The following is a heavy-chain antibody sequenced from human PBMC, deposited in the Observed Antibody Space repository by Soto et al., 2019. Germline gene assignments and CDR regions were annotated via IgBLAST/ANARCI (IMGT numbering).Heavy chain of an antibody. CDR1: GGSISSYY. D-gene: IGHD3-3*01. V-gene: IGHV4-59*08. J-gene: IGHJ5*02. CDR3: ARGGLPFWSGYYTGWFDP. CDR2: IYYSGST. Sequence: SETLSLTCTVSGGSISSYYWSWIRQPPGKGLEWIGYIYYSGSTNYNPSLKSRVTISVDTSKNQFSLKLSSVTAADTAVYYCARGGLPFWSGYYTGWFDPWGQGTLVTVSS.